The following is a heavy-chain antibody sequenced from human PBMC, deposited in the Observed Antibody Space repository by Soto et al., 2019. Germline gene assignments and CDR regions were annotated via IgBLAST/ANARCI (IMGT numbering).Heavy chain of an antibody. CDR3: AVYDFWSGYTGTFDP. Sequence: QVQLQESGPGLVKPSETLSLTCTVSGGSISSYYWSWIRQPPGKGLEWIGYIYYSGSTNYNPSLMSRVTISVDTSKNQFSLKLSSVTAADTAVYYCAVYDFWSGYTGTFDPWGQGTLVTVSS. CDR1: GGSISSYY. V-gene: IGHV4-59*01. J-gene: IGHJ5*02. CDR2: IYYSGST. D-gene: IGHD3-3*01.